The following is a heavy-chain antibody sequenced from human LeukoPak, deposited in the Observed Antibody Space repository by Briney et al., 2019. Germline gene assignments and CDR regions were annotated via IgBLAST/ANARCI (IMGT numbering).Heavy chain of an antibody. D-gene: IGHD3-22*01. CDR1: GYTFTAYY. Sequence: ASVKVSCKASGYTFTAYYIHWVRQAPGQGLEWMGWINPHSGGTNYAQKFQGRVTMTRDTSISTAYMELSSLRSDDTAVYYCARDEDSSGYSFDYWGQGTLVTVSS. J-gene: IGHJ4*02. V-gene: IGHV1-2*02. CDR2: INPHSGGT. CDR3: ARDEDSSGYSFDY.